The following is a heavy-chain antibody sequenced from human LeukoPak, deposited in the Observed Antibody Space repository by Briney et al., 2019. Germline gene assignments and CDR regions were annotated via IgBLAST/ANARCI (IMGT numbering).Heavy chain of an antibody. CDR2: IYYSGST. V-gene: IGHV4-59*01. Sequence: SETLSLTCTVSGGSISSYYWSWIRQPPGKGLEWIGYIYYSGSTNYNPSLKSRVTISVDTSKNQLSLKLSSVTAADTAVYYCAARMISHPGGPFDIWGQGTMVTVSS. CDR3: AARMISHPGGPFDI. CDR1: GGSISSYY. J-gene: IGHJ3*02. D-gene: IGHD3-16*01.